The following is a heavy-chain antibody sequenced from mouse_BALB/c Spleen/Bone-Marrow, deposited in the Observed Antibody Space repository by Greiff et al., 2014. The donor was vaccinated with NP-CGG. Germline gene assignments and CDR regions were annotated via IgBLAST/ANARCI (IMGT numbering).Heavy chain of an antibody. J-gene: IGHJ3*01. CDR1: GYSFTGYT. Sequence: EVQLQQSGPALVEPGASMKISCKASGYSFTGYTMNWVKQSHGKNLEWIGLINPYNGGTTYNQKFKGKATLTVDKSSSTAYMELLSLTSEDSAVYYCARRDYYDYAWFAYWGQGTLVTVSA. CDR3: ARRDYYDYAWFAY. CDR2: INPYNGGT. D-gene: IGHD2-4*01. V-gene: IGHV1-18*01.